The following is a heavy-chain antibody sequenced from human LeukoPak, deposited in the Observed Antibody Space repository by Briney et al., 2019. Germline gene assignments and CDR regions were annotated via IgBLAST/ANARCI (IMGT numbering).Heavy chain of an antibody. V-gene: IGHV3-30*03. Sequence: GGSLRLSCAASEFTFSKYGMHWVRQAPGKGLEWVAVISYDGSNKYYADSVKGRFTISRDNSKNTLYLQMNSLRAKDTAVYYCARDRIDYMDVWGKGTTVTVSS. CDR2: ISYDGSNK. CDR1: EFTFSKYG. J-gene: IGHJ6*03. CDR3: ARDRIDYMDV.